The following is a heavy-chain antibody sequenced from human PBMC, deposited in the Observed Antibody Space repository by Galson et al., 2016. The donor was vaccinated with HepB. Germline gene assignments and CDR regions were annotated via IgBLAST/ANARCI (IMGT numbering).Heavy chain of an antibody. D-gene: IGHD2-2*01. CDR1: GFTFDDYA. J-gene: IGHJ6*02. CDR2: ISWNSGSI. V-gene: IGHV3-9*01. Sequence: SLRLSCAASGFTFDDYAMHWVRQAPGKGLEWVSGISWNSGSIDYADSVKGRFTIFRDNAKNSLDLQMHSLRAEDTALYFCTKYMGYCSSPLCYGMDVWGQGTTLTVSS. CDR3: TKYMGYCSSPLCYGMDV.